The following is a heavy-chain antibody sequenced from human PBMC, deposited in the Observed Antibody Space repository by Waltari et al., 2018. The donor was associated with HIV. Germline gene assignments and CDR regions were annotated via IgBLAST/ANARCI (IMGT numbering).Heavy chain of an antibody. J-gene: IGHJ3*02. Sequence: QVQLVQSGAEVKKPGASVKVSCKVSGYTLTELSMHWVRQAPGKGLEWMGGFDPEDSETTHAQKFQGRVPMTEDTATDTADMELSSLRSEDTAVYYCATDRIVGVPAVDIWGQGTMVTVSS. CDR1: GYTLTELS. CDR2: FDPEDSET. CDR3: ATDRIVGVPAVDI. D-gene: IGHD1-26*01. V-gene: IGHV1-24*01.